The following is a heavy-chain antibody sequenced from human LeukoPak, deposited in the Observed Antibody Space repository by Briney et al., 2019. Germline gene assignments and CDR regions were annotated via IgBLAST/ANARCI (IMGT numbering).Heavy chain of an antibody. CDR2: ISGSGGST. J-gene: IGHJ5*02. Sequence: GGSLRLSCAASGFTFSSYAMSWVRQAPGKGLEWVSAISGSGGSTYYADSVKGRFTISRDNSKNTLYLQINSLRAEDTAVYYCAKAGYSGYDYWFDPWGQGTLVTVSS. CDR1: GFTFSSYA. V-gene: IGHV3-23*01. D-gene: IGHD5-12*01. CDR3: AKAGYSGYDYWFDP.